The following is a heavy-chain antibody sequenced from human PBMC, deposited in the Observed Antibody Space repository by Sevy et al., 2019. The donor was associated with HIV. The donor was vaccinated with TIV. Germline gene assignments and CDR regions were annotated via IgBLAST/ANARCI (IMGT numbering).Heavy chain of an antibody. CDR1: GFTFSTYT. D-gene: IGHD2-2*01. J-gene: IGHJ4*01. CDR3: GRDGGCTSTSCLHYFDY. V-gene: IGHV3-21*03. CDR2: ISGFSSYI. Sequence: GGSLRLSCAVSGFTFSTYTMNWVRQAPGKGLEWVSSISGFSSYIYYADSVKGRFTISRDNAKNSLYLQMNSLRAEDTAVYYCGRDGGCTSTSCLHYFDYWGQGTLVTISS.